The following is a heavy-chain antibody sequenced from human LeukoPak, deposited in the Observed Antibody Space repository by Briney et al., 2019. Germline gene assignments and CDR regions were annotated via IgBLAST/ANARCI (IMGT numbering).Heavy chain of an antibody. Sequence: SETLSLTCTVSGVSITSNYWTWIRQPPGKGLEWIGYIYYSGSTNYNPSLKSRVTISVDTSKNQFSLKLSSVTAADTAVYYCARGVTGGWYGDFQHWGQGTLVTVSS. CDR2: IYYSGST. J-gene: IGHJ1*01. CDR1: GVSITSNY. CDR3: ARGVTGGWYGDFQH. V-gene: IGHV4-59*01. D-gene: IGHD6-19*01.